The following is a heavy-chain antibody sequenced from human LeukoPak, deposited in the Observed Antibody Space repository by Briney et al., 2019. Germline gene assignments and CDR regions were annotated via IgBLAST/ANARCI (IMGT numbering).Heavy chain of an antibody. V-gene: IGHV3-30*02. CDR2: IRYDGSNK. D-gene: IGHD3-16*02. J-gene: IGHJ4*02. CDR1: GFTFSSYG. CDR3: ANRALRLGELSLSFFGY. Sequence: GGSLRLSCAASGFTFSSYGMHWVRQAPGKGLEWVAFIRYDGSNKYYADSVKGRFTISRDNSKNTLYLQMNSLRAEDTAVYYCANRALRLGELSLSFFGYWGQGTLVTVSS.